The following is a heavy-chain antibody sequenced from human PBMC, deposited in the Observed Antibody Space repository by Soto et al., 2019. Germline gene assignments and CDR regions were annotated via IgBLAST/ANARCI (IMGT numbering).Heavy chain of an antibody. CDR2: VYYSGST. V-gene: IGHV4-59*01. Sequence: SETLSLTCTLSGGSISGYYWSWIRQPPGKGLEWIGYVYYSGSTKYNPSLESRVTISVDMSNNQFSLMLTSVTAADTAVYYCAKYRRTDAEGYRLDFWGQGALVTVSS. J-gene: IGHJ4*02. CDR1: GGSISGYY. D-gene: IGHD5-12*01. CDR3: AKYRRTDAEGYRLDF.